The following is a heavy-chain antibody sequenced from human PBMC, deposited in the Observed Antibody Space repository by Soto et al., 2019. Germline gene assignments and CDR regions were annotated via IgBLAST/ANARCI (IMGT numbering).Heavy chain of an antibody. CDR1: GGSITDYS. Sequence: PSETLSLTCTVSGGSITDYSWVWIRQPAGKGLEWIGRIFSSGSTNYNPSLKGRITMSLDTPKNQFSLKLNSATATDTAVYFCARDQGVVVTADNWFDPWGQGIPVTVSS. J-gene: IGHJ5*02. D-gene: IGHD2-21*02. V-gene: IGHV4-4*07. CDR3: ARDQGVVVTADNWFDP. CDR2: IFSSGST.